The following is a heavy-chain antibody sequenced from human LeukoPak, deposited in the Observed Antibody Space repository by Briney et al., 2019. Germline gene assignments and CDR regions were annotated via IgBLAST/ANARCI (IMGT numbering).Heavy chain of an antibody. D-gene: IGHD4-17*01. V-gene: IGHV4-34*01. CDR2: INHSGST. CDR1: GGSFSGYY. J-gene: IGHJ4*02. CDR3: ARGIYGDYYFDY. Sequence: SETLSLTCAVYGGSFSGYYGSWIRQPPGKGLEWIGEINHSGSTNYNPSLKSRVTISVDTSRNQFSLKLSSVTAEDTAVYYCARGIYGDYYFDYWGQGTLVTVSS.